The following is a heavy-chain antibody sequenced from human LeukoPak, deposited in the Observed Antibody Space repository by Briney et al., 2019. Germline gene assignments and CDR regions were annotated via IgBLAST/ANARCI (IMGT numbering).Heavy chain of an antibody. CDR3: AKAAVPYCSGGSCYSGNY. Sequence: GGSLRLSCAASGFTFDDYAMHWVRQAPGKGLEWVSGISWNSGSIGYADSVKGRFTISRDNAKNTLYLQMNSLRAEDTAVYYCAKAAVPYCSGGSCYSGNYWGQGTLVTVSS. V-gene: IGHV3-9*01. CDR2: ISWNSGSI. D-gene: IGHD2-15*01. J-gene: IGHJ4*02. CDR1: GFTFDDYA.